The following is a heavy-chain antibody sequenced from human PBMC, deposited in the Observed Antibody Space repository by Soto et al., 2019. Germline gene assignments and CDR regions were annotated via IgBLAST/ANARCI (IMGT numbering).Heavy chain of an antibody. CDR2: IGTGDDT. J-gene: IGHJ4*02. Sequence: PGGSLRLSCAASGFTFSSYDMHWVLQATGKGLEWVSVIGTGDDTYYSGSVKGRFTVSRENAKNSLFLQMNSLRAGDTAVYYCARISRDSGYFFAYWGQGTLVTVSS. CDR1: GFTFSSYD. CDR3: ARISRDSGYFFAY. D-gene: IGHD3-22*01. V-gene: IGHV3-13*01.